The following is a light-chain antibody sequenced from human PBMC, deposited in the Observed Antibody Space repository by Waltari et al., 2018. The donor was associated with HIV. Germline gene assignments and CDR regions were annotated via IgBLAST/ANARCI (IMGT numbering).Light chain of an antibody. CDR3: QQYNNWPPWT. CDR2: DAA. J-gene: IGKJ1*01. CDR1: QNISSD. Sequence: EILMTQSPAFVSVSPGESVTLNCRATQNISSDLAWLHQRPGQVPRLVIYDAAVRPAGISGRISGRGSATDFTLTIDNLRPDDLGFYFCQQYNNWPPWTFGPGTKV. V-gene: IGKV3D-15*03.